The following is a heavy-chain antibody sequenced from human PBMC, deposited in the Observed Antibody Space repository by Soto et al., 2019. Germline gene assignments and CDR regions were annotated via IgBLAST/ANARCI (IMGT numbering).Heavy chain of an antibody. J-gene: IGHJ6*03. V-gene: IGHV1-18*01. D-gene: IGHD2-15*01. CDR3: ARDIVVVVAATLLSPWGYMDV. Sequence: QVQLVQSGAEVKKPGASVKVSCKASGYTFTSYGISWVRQAPGQGLEWMGWISAYNGNTNYAQKLQGRVTMTTDTSTSTAYMELRSLRSDDTAVYYCARDIVVVVAATLLSPWGYMDVWGKGTTVTVSS. CDR1: GYTFTSYG. CDR2: ISAYNGNT.